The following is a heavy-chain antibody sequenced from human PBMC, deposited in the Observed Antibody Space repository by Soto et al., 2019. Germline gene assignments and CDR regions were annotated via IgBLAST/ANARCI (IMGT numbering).Heavy chain of an antibody. CDR3: ARDMTRTVVPYFDF. Sequence: SVKVSCKASGGTFSNYVVNWLLQSPGQGLDWMGRIIPISGAANYAQKFQGRVTITADKSTSTSYMELSSLRSEDTAVYYCARDMTRTVVPYFDFWGQGTLVTVSS. V-gene: IGHV1-69*06. CDR2: IIPISGAA. J-gene: IGHJ4*02. CDR1: GGTFSNYV. D-gene: IGHD1-7*01.